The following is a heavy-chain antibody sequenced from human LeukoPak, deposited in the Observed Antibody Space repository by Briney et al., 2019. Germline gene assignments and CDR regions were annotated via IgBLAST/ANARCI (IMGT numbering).Heavy chain of an antibody. CDR2: IVYSGTT. V-gene: IGHV4-39*01. Sequence: PSETLSLTCTVSGGSITINNYYWAWIRQPPGQGLEWIGSIVYSGTTYYSPSLKSRVTISVDTSKNQFSLNLISVTAADTAVYYCARHEVHPNFDSWGQGTLVTVSS. CDR3: ARHEVHPNFDS. J-gene: IGHJ4*02. CDR1: GGSITINNYY.